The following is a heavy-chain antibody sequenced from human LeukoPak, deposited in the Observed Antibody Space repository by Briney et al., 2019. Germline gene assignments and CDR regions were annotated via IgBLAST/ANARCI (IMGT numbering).Heavy chain of an antibody. CDR2: INPNSGGT. Sequence: ASVKVSCKASGYTFTGYYMHWVRQAPGQGLEWMGCINPNSGGTNYAQKFQGRVTMTRDTSISTAYMELSRLRSDDTAVYYCARGCFSVGTSCYPFDYWGQGTLVTVSS. CDR1: GYTFTGYY. V-gene: IGHV1-2*02. D-gene: IGHD2-2*01. CDR3: ARGCFSVGTSCYPFDY. J-gene: IGHJ4*02.